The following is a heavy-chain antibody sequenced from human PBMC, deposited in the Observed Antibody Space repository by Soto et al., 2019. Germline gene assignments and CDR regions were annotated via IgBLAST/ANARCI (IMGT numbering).Heavy chain of an antibody. J-gene: IGHJ4*02. CDR2: IYDSGST. CDR3: ARQLID. V-gene: IGHV4-59*08. Sequence: QVQLQESGPGLMKPSETLSLTCTVSGGSISSSYWSWIRQPPGKGLEWIGYIYDSGSTYYNSSLXSXGTMPVDTSKNQFSLKLSSVTAAGTAVYYCARQLIDWGQGTPVTVSS. D-gene: IGHD6-13*01. CDR1: GGSISSSY.